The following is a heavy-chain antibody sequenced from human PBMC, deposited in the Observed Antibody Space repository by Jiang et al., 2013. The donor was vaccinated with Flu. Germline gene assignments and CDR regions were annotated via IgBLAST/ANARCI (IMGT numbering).Heavy chain of an antibody. D-gene: IGHD3-3*01. J-gene: IGHJ5*02. CDR3: ARVQDYDFWSGYYTGNWFDP. CDR1: GGSISSSNW. CDR2: IYHSGST. V-gene: IGHV4-4*02. Sequence: SLTCAVSGGSISSSNWWSWVRQPPGKGLEWIGEIYHSGSTNYNPSLKSRVTISVDKSKNQFSLKLSSVTAADTAVYYCARVQDYDFWSGYYTGNWFDPWGQGTLVTVSS.